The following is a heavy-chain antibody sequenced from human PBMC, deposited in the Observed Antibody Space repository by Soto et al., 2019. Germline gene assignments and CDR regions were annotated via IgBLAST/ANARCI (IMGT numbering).Heavy chain of an antibody. CDR3: ARRNPWSIITMIVVGNDAFDI. J-gene: IGHJ3*02. Sequence: GASVKVSCKASGFTFTNSAVQWVRQARGQRLEWIGWIVVGSGNTNYAQKFQERVTITRDMSTSTAYMELNSLRAEDTAVYYCARRNPWSIITMIVVGNDAFDIWGQGTMVTVSS. CDR2: IVVGSGNT. V-gene: IGHV1-58*01. D-gene: IGHD3-22*01. CDR1: GFTFTNSA.